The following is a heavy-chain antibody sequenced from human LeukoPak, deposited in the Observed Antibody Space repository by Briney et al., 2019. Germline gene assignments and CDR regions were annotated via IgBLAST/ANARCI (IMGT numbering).Heavy chain of an antibody. J-gene: IGHJ3*02. D-gene: IGHD4-17*01. V-gene: IGHV3-23*01. CDR1: GFTFTNYA. Sequence: GGSLRLSCAASGFTFTNYAMIWVRQAPGRGLEWVSAIRSGGDGTLYADSVMGRFTISRDNSKNTLFLQMNNMRAEDTAVYYCARDPNGDYVGAFEMWGPGTKVTVS. CDR2: IRSGGDGT. CDR3: ARDPNGDYVGAFEM.